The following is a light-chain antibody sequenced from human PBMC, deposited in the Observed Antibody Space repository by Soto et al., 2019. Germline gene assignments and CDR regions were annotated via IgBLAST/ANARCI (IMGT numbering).Light chain of an antibody. CDR1: SSTIGSNL. CDR3: AAWDDGLSGRV. J-gene: IGLJ3*02. CDR2: YND. Sequence: QSVLTQPPSASGTPGQRVTISCSGTSSTIGSNLVYWYQQLPGTAPKLLIYYNDQRPSGVPDRFSGSKSGTSASLALSGLRSEDEGDYYCAAWDDGLSGRVFGGGTKLTVL. V-gene: IGLV1-47*01.